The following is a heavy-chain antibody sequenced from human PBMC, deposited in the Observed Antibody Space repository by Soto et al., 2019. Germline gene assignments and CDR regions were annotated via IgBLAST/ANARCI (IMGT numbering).Heavy chain of an antibody. D-gene: IGHD2-2*01. CDR3: ARLHCDSPNCVPLDP. V-gene: IGHV4-39*01. J-gene: IGHJ5*02. CDR2: IYYSGTS. CDR1: GGSISDDTYY. Sequence: QLQLQESGPGLVKPSETLSLTCTVPGGSISDDTYYWGWIRQPPGKGLEWIGSIYYSGTSSYNPSLKSRVTVSVDTSKKQLSLRLSSVTAADTAVYYCARLHCDSPNCVPLDPWGQGTLVIVSS.